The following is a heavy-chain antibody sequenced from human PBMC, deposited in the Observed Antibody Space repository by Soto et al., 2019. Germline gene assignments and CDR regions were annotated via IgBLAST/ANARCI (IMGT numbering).Heavy chain of an antibody. V-gene: IGHV4-31*03. CDR2: IYFTGST. D-gene: IGHD6-19*01. J-gene: IGHJ4*02. CDR3: ARDWGSSGWPN. Sequence: PSETLSLTCTVSGHSLSSGGYYWSWIRQHPGKGLEWVGYIYFTGSTLYNLSLKSRLAMSLDTSKNQFSLKLGSVTAADTAIYYCARDWGSSGWPNWGPGTLVTVSS. CDR1: GHSLSSGGYY.